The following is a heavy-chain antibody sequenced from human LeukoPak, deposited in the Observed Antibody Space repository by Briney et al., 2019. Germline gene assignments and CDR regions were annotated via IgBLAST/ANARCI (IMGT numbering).Heavy chain of an antibody. CDR3: ARRYRSADRRFDS. D-gene: IGHD2-15*01. CDR2: SIHSGTT. Sequence: SETLSLTCAVYGGSFNGYYWSWIRQLPGKGLEWIGESIHSGTTNYNPSLKSRVTISVDTSKNQFSLKLTSVTAADTALYYCARRYRSADRRFDSWGQGALVTVSS. J-gene: IGHJ4*02. CDR1: GGSFNGYY. V-gene: IGHV4-34*12.